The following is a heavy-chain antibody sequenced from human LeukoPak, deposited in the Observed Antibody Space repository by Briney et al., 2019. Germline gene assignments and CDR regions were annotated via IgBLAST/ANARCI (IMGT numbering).Heavy chain of an antibody. Sequence: PSETLSLTCTVSGGSISSYYWSWIRQPPGKGLEWIGYIYYSGSTNYNPSLKSRVTISVDTSKNQFSLKLSSVTAADTAVYYCARLNIVVVPAAPYYYYGMDVWGQGTTVTVSS. D-gene: IGHD2-2*01. CDR2: IYYSGST. CDR1: GGSISSYY. V-gene: IGHV4-59*08. J-gene: IGHJ6*02. CDR3: ARLNIVVVPAAPYYYYGMDV.